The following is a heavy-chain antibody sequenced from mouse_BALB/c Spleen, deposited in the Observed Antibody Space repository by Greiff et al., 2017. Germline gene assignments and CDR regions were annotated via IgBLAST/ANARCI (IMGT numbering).Heavy chain of an antibody. D-gene: IGHD1-1*01. Sequence: QVQLQQSGAELVRPGASVTLSCKASGYTFTDYEMHWVKQTPVHGLEWIGAIDPETGGTAYNQKFKGKATLTADKSSSTAYMELRSLTSEDSAVYYCTNITTAPYYFDYWGQGTLSQSPQ. CDR1: GYTFTDYE. CDR3: TNITTAPYYFDY. J-gene: IGHJ2*01. V-gene: IGHV1-15*01. CDR2: IDPETGGT.